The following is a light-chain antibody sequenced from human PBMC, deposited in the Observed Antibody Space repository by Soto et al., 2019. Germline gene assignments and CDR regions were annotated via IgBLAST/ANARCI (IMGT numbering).Light chain of an antibody. V-gene: IGLV1-40*01. CDR3: QSYDSSLSFYV. CDR2: GNS. CDR1: SSNIGAGYD. Sequence: QSVLTQPPSVSGAPGQRVTISCTGSSSNIGAGYDVHWYQQLPGTAPKLLIYGNSNRPSGVPERFSGSKSGTSASLAITGLQAEDEADYYCQSYDSSLSFYVFGTGTKLTVL. J-gene: IGLJ1*01.